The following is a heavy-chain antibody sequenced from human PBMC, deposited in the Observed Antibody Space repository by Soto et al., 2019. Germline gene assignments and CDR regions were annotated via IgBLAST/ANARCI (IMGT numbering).Heavy chain of an antibody. Sequence: SETLSLTCAVSGGSISSGGYSWSWIRQPPGKGLEWIGYIYYSGSTYYNPSLKSRVTISVDTSKNQFSLKLSSVTAADTAVYYCARTLHDYGVGFDYWGQGTLVTVSS. V-gene: IGHV4-31*11. J-gene: IGHJ4*02. CDR2: IYYSGST. CDR3: ARTLHDYGVGFDY. D-gene: IGHD4-17*01. CDR1: GGSISSGGYS.